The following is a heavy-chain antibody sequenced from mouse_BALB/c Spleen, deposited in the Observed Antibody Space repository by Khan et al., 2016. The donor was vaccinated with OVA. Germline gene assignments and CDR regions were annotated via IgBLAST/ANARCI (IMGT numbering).Heavy chain of an antibody. Sequence: QVQLKESGPGLVAPSQSLSITCTVSGFSLTSYGVSWVRQPPGKGLEWLGVIWGDGNTNFHSALRSRLSISKDNSKSQVFLKLNSLQTDDTATYYGAIDRGYYAVDYWGQGTSVTVSS. CDR3: AIDRGYYAVDY. V-gene: IGHV2-3*01. CDR1: GFSLTSYG. J-gene: IGHJ4*01. CDR2: IWGDGNT.